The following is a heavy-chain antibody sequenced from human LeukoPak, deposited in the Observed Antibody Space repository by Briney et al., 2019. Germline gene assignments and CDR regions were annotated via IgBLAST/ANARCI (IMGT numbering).Heavy chain of an antibody. V-gene: IGHV3-30*18. Sequence: PGGSLRLSCAASGFTFSSYGMHWVRQAPGKGLEWVAVISYDGSNKYYADSVKGRFTISRDNSKNTLYLQMNSLRAEDTAVYYCAKDLRGPDSSSFLDYWGQGTLVTVSS. J-gene: IGHJ4*02. CDR3: AKDLRGPDSSSFLDY. D-gene: IGHD6-13*01. CDR1: GFTFSSYG. CDR2: ISYDGSNK.